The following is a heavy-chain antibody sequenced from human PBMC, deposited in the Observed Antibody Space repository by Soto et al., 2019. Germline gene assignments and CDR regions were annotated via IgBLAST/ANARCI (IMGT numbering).Heavy chain of an antibody. Sequence: TSETLSLTCTVSGGSISSSCYYWGWIRQPPGKGLEWIGSIYYSGSTYYNPSLKTRVTISVDTAKNKFSLKLRSVTAADTAVYYCAEGQHYPGPTYYYYMDVWGKGPTGSVSS. D-gene: IGHD6-13*01. J-gene: IGHJ6*03. CDR2: IYYSGST. CDR1: GGSISSSCYY. V-gene: IGHV4-39*01. CDR3: AEGQHYPGPTYYYYMDV.